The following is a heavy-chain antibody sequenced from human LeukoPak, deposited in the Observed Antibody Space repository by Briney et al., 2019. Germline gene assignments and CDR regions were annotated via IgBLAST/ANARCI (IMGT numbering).Heavy chain of an antibody. CDR3: ARARFPQWRAGDYFDH. D-gene: IGHD6-19*01. V-gene: IGHV1-3*01. CDR2: INAGNGNT. Sequence: ASVKVSCKASGYTFTSYAMHWVRQAPGQGLEWMGWINAGNGNTKYSQKFQGRVTITRDTSASTAYMELSSLRSEDTAVYYCARARFPQWRAGDYFDHWGQGTLVTVSS. J-gene: IGHJ4*02. CDR1: GYTFTSYA.